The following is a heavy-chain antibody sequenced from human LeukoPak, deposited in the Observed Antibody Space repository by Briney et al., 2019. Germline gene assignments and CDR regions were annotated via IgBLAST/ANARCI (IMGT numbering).Heavy chain of an antibody. Sequence: ASVKVSCKASGYTFNKYYMHWVRQAPGQGLEWMGIINPSGGSTSYAQKFQGRVTMTRDMSTSTVYMELSSLRSEDTAVYYCARDPYSGSSSNWFDPWGQGTLVTVSS. V-gene: IGHV1-46*02. D-gene: IGHD1-26*01. CDR3: ARDPYSGSSSNWFDP. CDR1: GYTFNKYY. CDR2: INPSGGST. J-gene: IGHJ5*02.